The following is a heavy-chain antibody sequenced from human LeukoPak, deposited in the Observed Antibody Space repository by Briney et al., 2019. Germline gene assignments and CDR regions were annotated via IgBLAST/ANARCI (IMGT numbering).Heavy chain of an antibody. CDR3: AKDSSPHNRIFDHYMDV. CDR1: GFTFDDYA. V-gene: IGHV3-43*01. J-gene: IGHJ6*03. CDR2: ISWDGGST. D-gene: IGHD2/OR15-2a*01. Sequence: PGGSLRLLCAASGFTFDDYAMHWVRRAPGKGPEGVSLISWDGGSTYYADSVKGRFTISRDNSKNSLYLQMNNLRTEDTALYYCAKDSSPHNRIFDHYMDVWGKGTTVTVSS.